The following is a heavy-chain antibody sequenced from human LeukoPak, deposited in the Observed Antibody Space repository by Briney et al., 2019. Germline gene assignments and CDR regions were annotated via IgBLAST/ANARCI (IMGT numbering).Heavy chain of an antibody. Sequence: GASVKVSCKVSGYTLTELSMHWVRQAPGKGLEWMGGFDPEDGETIYAQKFQGRVTMTEDTSTDTAYMELSSLRSEDTAVYYCATGAVIAARRSRAYYYYMDVWGKGTTVTVYS. CDR1: GYTLTELS. J-gene: IGHJ6*03. CDR3: ATGAVIAARRSRAYYYYMDV. V-gene: IGHV1-24*01. CDR2: FDPEDGET. D-gene: IGHD6-6*01.